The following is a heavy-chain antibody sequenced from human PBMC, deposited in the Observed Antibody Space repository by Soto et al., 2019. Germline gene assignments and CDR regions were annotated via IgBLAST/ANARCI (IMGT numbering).Heavy chain of an antibody. J-gene: IGHJ4*02. V-gene: IGHV1-69*13. CDR2: ITPMFGTA. CDR3: ARQFDYESSGYYYAY. Sequence: ASVKVSCKASGGTFSRYTISWVRQAPGQGLEWMGGITPMFGTANYAQKFQGRVTIAADESTSTAYMELSSLRSEDAAVYYCARQFDYESSGYYYAYWGQGTVVTVSS. D-gene: IGHD3-22*01. CDR1: GGTFSRYT.